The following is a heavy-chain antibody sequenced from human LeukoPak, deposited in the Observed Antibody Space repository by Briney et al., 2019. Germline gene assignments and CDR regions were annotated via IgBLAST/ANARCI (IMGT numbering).Heavy chain of an antibody. CDR3: ARQRAYCGGDCPFDY. Sequence: GESLKISCQGSGYSFTSYWIGWVRQMPGKGLEWMGIIYPGDSDTRYSPSFQGQVTISADKSISTAYLQWSSLKASDTAMYYCARQRAYCGGDCPFDYWGQGTLVTVSS. D-gene: IGHD2-21*02. J-gene: IGHJ4*02. CDR1: GYSFTSYW. V-gene: IGHV5-51*01. CDR2: IYPGDSDT.